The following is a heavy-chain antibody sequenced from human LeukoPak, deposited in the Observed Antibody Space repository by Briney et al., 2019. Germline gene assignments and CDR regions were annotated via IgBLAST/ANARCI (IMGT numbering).Heavy chain of an antibody. J-gene: IGHJ6*02. CDR2: MNPNSGNT. D-gene: IGHD4-17*01. CDR3: ARGGDYGDYLSYYYYYGMDV. CDR1: GYTFTSYD. Sequence: ASVKVSCKAFGYTFTSYDINWVRQATGQGLEWMGWMNPNSGNTGYAQKFQGRVTMTRNTSISTAYMELSSLRSEDTAVYYCARGGDYGDYLSYYYYYGMDVWGQGTTVTVSS. V-gene: IGHV1-8*01.